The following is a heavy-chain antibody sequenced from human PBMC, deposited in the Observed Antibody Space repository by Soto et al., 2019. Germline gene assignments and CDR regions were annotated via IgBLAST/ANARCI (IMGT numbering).Heavy chain of an antibody. CDR1: GGSISSSSYY. CDR3: ARQPLYCSGGSCYPFYYYNYMDV. Sequence: QLQLQESGPGLVKPSETLSLTCTVSGGSISSSSYYWGWIRQPPGKGLEWIGSIYYSGSTYYNPSLKSRVTISVDTSKNQFSLKLSSVTAADTAVYYCARQPLYCSGGSCYPFYYYNYMDVWGKGTTVTVSS. J-gene: IGHJ6*03. V-gene: IGHV4-39*01. CDR2: IYYSGST. D-gene: IGHD2-15*01.